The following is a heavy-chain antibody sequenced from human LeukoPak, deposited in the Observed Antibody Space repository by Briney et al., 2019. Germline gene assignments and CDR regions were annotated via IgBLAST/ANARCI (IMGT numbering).Heavy chain of an antibody. CDR1: GGSISSSNW. D-gene: IGHD3-10*01. J-gene: IGHJ3*02. CDR3: ARAGITMASSDAFDI. V-gene: IGHV4-4*02. Sequence: KTSETLSLTCAASGGSISSSNWWSWVRQPPGKGLEWIGEIYHSGSTNYNPSLKSRVTISVDKSKNQFSLKLSSVTAADAAVYYCARAGITMASSDAFDIWGQGTMVTVSS. CDR2: IYHSGST.